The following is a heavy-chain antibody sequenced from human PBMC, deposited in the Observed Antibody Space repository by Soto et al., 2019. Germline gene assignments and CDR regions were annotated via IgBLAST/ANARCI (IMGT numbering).Heavy chain of an antibody. J-gene: IGHJ6*03. CDR1: GGTFSSYT. CDR2: IIPILGIA. D-gene: IGHD3-3*01. Sequence: GASVKVSCKASGGTFSSYTISWVRQAPGQGLEWMGRIIPILGIANYAQKFQGRVTITADKSTSTAYMELNSLRSEDTAVYYCARGVYYDFWSGPDPNMDVWGKGTTVTVSS. V-gene: IGHV1-69*02. CDR3: ARGVYYDFWSGPDPNMDV.